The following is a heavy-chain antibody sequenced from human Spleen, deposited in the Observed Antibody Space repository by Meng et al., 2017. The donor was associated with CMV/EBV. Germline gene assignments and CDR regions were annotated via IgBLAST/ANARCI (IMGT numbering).Heavy chain of an antibody. V-gene: IGHV1-18*01. CDR1: AYTFMNYG. Sequence: ASVKVSCKASAYTFMNYGISWVRQAPGQGLEWMGWVGGCDGDTNYAPELQGRVTMTTDTSTNTVYMELRSLTSDDTAVYYCARDWECLARSDVFDIWGQGTMVTVSS. D-gene: IGHD1-26*01. CDR3: ARDWECLARSDVFDI. CDR2: VGGCDGDT. J-gene: IGHJ3*02.